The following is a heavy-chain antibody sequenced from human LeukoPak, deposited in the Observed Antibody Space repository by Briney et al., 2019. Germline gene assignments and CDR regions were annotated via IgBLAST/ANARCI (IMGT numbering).Heavy chain of an antibody. CDR2: ISNDGGGT. CDR3: AKGSSGYFVDL. D-gene: IGHD3-22*01. CDR1: GFIFNNYG. J-gene: IGHJ5*02. Sequence: GGSLRLACAASGFIFNNYGLIWVRQAPGKGLEWVSAISNDGGGTNYADFVKGRFTISRDNSKNTLLLQMNSLRAEDTALYYCAKGSSGYFVDLWGQGTLVTVSS. V-gene: IGHV3-23*01.